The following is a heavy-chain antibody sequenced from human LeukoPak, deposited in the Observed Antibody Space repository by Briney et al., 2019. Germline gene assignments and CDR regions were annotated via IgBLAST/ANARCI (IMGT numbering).Heavy chain of an antibody. CDR1: GFTVSSNY. CDR3: ARSYSSGRDY. CDR2: IYSSGST. Sequence: GGSLRLSCAASGFTVSSNYMSWVRQAPGKGLEWVSVIYSSGSTYYADSVKGRFTISRDNSKNTLHLQMNTLRAEDTAVYYCARSYSSGRDYWGQGTLVTVSS. J-gene: IGHJ4*02. D-gene: IGHD6-19*01. V-gene: IGHV3-53*01.